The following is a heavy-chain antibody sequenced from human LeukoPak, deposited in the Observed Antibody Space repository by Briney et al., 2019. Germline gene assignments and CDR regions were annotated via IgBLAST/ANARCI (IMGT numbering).Heavy chain of an antibody. CDR2: ISYDGSNK. CDR1: GFTFSSYA. D-gene: IGHD3-16*01. J-gene: IGHJ6*03. CDR3: ARDRRIMQRYYSYCYMDV. Sequence: QAGGSLRLSCAASGFTFSSYAMHWVRQAPGKGLEWVAVISYDGSNKYYADSVKGRFTISRDNANNSLYLQMNSLRDEDTAVYYCARDRRIMQRYYSYCYMDVWGKGTSVTVSS. V-gene: IGHV3-30*04.